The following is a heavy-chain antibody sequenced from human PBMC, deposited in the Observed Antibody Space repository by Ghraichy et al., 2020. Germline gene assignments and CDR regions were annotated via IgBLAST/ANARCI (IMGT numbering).Heavy chain of an antibody. CDR1: GGSISSYY. J-gene: IGHJ3*02. V-gene: IGHV4-59*01. Sequence: SQTLSLTCTVSGGSISSYYWSWIRQPPGKGLEWIGYIYYSGSTNYNPSLRSRVTISVDTSKNQFSLKLSSVTAADTAVYYCARGVSLYAFDIWGQGTMVTVSS. CDR2: IYYSGST. CDR3: ARGVSLYAFDI. D-gene: IGHD2-8*01.